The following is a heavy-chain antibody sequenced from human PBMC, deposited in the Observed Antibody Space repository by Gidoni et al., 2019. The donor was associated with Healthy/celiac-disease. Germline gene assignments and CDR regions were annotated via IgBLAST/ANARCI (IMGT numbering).Heavy chain of an antibody. CDR1: GFSLSNARMG. J-gene: IGHJ5*02. V-gene: IGHV2-26*01. Sequence: QVTLKESGPVLVKPTETLTLTCTVSGFSLSNARMGVSWIRQPPGKALEWLAHIFSNYEKSYSTSLKSRLTISKDTSKSQVVLTMTNMDPVYTATYYCARIINPYGWFDPWGQGTLVTVSS. CDR3: ARIINPYGWFDP. D-gene: IGHD4-17*01. CDR2: IFSNYEK.